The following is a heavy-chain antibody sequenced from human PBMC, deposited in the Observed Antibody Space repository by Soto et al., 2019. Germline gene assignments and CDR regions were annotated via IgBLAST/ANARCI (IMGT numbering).Heavy chain of an antibody. Sequence: GSLRLSCAASGFTFGNYWMSWVRQAPGKGPEWVANKKQDGSERNYVDSVKGRFTISRDNAENSPYLQMNSPSVEDTGVYYCASARHIGPWGQGTLVTVSS. CDR3: ASARHIGP. J-gene: IGHJ5*02. D-gene: IGHD2-21*01. CDR2: KKQDGSER. CDR1: GFTFGNYW. V-gene: IGHV3-7*01.